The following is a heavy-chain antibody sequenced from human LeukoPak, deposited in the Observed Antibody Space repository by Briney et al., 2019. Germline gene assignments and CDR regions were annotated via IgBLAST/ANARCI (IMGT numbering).Heavy chain of an antibody. CDR1: GGSFSGYY. V-gene: IGHV4-34*01. J-gene: IGHJ4*02. CDR3: ARQAFGVVYTPPDY. Sequence: SETLSLTCAVYGGSFSGYYWSWIRQPPGKGLEWIGEINHSGSTNYNPSLKSRVTISVDTSKNQFSLKLSSVTAADTAVYYCARQAFGVVYTPPDYWGQGTLVTVSS. D-gene: IGHD3-3*01. CDR2: INHSGST.